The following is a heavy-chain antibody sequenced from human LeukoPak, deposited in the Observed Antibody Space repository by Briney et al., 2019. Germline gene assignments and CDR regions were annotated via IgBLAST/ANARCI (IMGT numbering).Heavy chain of an antibody. CDR2: IYSGGST. CDR3: ARGGGAFCGSDCHRNFDY. CDR1: GFTVSSNY. V-gene: IGHV3-53*01. D-gene: IGHD2-21*02. Sequence: PGGSLSLSCAASGFTVSSNYMSWVRRALGKGLEWVSVIYSGGSTYYTDSVKGRFTFSRDNSKNTLYLQMNSLTAEDTAVYFCARGGGAFCGSDCHRNFDYWGQGTLVTVSS. J-gene: IGHJ4*02.